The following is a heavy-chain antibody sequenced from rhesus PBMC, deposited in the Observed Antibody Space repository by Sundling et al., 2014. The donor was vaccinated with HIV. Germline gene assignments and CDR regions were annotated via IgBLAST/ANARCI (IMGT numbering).Heavy chain of an antibody. Sequence: EVQLVQSGAEVKKPGASVKISCKASGYTFTDYYLHWVRQAPGKGLEWMGHVDPEDGEADYAQKFQDRVTITADTSTDTAYMELSSLRSGDTAVYYCAKSSGSYFPYYYGLDSWGQGSSSPSPQ. CDR2: VDPEDGEA. J-gene: IGHJ6*01. D-gene: IGHD3-16*01. V-gene: IGHV1-111*02. CDR3: AKSSGSYFPYYYGLDS. CDR1: GYTFTDYY.